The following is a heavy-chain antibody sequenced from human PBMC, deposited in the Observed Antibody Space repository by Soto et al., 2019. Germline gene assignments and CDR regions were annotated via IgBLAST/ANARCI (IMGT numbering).Heavy chain of an antibody. V-gene: IGHV4-34*01. CDR1: GGSFSGHY. Sequence: SETLSLTCDVYGGSFSGHYWSWIRQSPGKGLEWIGENTHSGRSSYNPSLKSRVTISVDTSKNQFSLELTSLTAADTAVYYCARGYLPGCNTFYFDYWGQGALVTVSS. D-gene: IGHD3-9*01. CDR2: NTHSGRS. CDR3: ARGYLPGCNTFYFDY. J-gene: IGHJ4*02.